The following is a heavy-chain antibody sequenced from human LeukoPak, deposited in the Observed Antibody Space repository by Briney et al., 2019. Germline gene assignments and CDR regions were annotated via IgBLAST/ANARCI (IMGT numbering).Heavy chain of an antibody. J-gene: IGHJ3*01. CDR1: GFTFR. CDR3: ARYGSYLDAVDS. Sequence: GGSLRLSCAVSGFTFRMSWVRQAPAKGLEWVAYINQDGSERYYVDSMEGRFTISRDNAEKSLFLQMNNLRVEDTALYYCARYGSYLDAVDSWGQGTLVTVAS. CDR2: INQDGSER. V-gene: IGHV3-7*01. D-gene: IGHD1-26*01.